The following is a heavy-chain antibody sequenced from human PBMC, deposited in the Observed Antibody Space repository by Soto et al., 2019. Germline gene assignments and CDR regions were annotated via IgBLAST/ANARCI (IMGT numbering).Heavy chain of an antibody. CDR2: ISANNGNT. D-gene: IGHD3-10*01. CDR3: AXXXYFDH. J-gene: IGHJ4*02. CDR1: GYTFTSYG. V-gene: IGHV1-18*01. Sequence: QVQLVQSGAEVKKPGDSVRVSCKASGYTFTSYGIGWVRQAPGQGLEWMGWISANNGNTKYAQKVQGRVTMTTDAXXXXXXXXXXXXXXXXXXXYYCAXXXYFDHWGQGTLVTVSS.